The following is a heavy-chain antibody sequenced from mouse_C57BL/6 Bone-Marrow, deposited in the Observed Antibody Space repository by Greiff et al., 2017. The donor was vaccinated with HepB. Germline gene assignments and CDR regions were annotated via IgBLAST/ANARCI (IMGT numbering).Heavy chain of an antibody. CDR2: IDPSDSYT. J-gene: IGHJ3*01. CDR3: ARLPWFAY. V-gene: IGHV1-69*01. CDR1: GYTFTSYW. Sequence: QVQLQQPGAELVMPGASVKLSCKASGYTFTSYWMHWVKQRPGQGLEWIGEIDPSDSYTNYNQKFKGKSTLTVDKSSSTAYMQLSSLTSEDSAVYYCARLPWFAYWGQGTLVTVSA.